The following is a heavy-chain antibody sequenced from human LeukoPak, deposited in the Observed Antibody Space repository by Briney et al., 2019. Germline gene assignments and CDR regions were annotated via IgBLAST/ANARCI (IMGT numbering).Heavy chain of an antibody. CDR3: ARDSGYGAFDI. Sequence: PGGSLRLSCAASGFTFSSYAMHWVRQAPGKGLEWVAVISYDGSNKYYADSVKGRFTISRDNSKNTLYLQMNSLRAEDTAVYYCARDSGYGAFDIWGQGTMVTVSS. V-gene: IGHV3-30*14. CDR2: ISYDGSNK. J-gene: IGHJ3*02. CDR1: GFTFSSYA. D-gene: IGHD6-13*01.